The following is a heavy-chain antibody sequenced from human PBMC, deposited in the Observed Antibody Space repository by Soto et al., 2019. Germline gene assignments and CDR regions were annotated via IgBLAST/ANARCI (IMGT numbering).Heavy chain of an antibody. Sequence: SETLSLTCTVSGGSFSSGGYYWSWIRQHPGKGLEWIAYMFYSGTTYYNPSLKSRVTLSMDTSKNQFSLKLSSLTAADTAVYYCARVPGPWGQGTLVTVS. CDR2: MFYSGTT. J-gene: IGHJ5*02. CDR3: ARVPGP. CDR1: GGSFSSGGYY. V-gene: IGHV4-31*03.